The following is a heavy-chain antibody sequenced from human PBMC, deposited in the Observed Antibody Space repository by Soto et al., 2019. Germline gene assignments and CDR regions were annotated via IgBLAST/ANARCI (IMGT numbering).Heavy chain of an antibody. D-gene: IGHD6-13*01. CDR3: VRAIAAAGSY. Sequence: GGSLRLSCAASGFTFSTYWLSWVRQAPGKGLEWVANINQDGSEKYYVDSVKGRFTISRDNARKSVYLRMDSLSAEDTAVYYCVRAIAAAGSYWGQGTLVTVSS. CDR2: INQDGSEK. V-gene: IGHV3-7*01. CDR1: GFTFSTYW. J-gene: IGHJ4*02.